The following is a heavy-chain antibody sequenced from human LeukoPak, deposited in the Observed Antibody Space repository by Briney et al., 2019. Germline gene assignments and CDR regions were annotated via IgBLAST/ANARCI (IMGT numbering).Heavy chain of an antibody. V-gene: IGHV4-59*02. J-gene: IGHJ3*01. CDR2: ILYSGST. CDR1: GGSVTTNY. Sequence: ASETLSLTCSVSGGSVTTNYCNWIRQSQGKGLEWTGYILYSGSTKYIPSLESRVTISVDTSRYQFSLKLNSVTAADTAVYYCARDDSDYDDAFLVWGQGTMVSVSS. CDR3: ARDDSDYDDAFLV. D-gene: IGHD5-12*01.